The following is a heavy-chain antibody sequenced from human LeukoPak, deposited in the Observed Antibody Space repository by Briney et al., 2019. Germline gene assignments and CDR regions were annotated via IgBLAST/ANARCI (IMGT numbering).Heavy chain of an antibody. CDR2: IYHSGST. D-gene: IGHD5-12*01. J-gene: IGHJ4*02. V-gene: IGHV4-30-2*01. CDR1: GVSISSGGYS. CDR3: ARPYRGYSGYDPYQFYF. Sequence: SQTLSLTCAVSGVSISSGGYSWSWIRQPPGKGLEWIGYIYHSGSTYYNPSLKSRITISVDRSKNQFSLKLSSVTAADTAVYFCARPYRGYSGYDPYQFYFRGQGTLVTVSS.